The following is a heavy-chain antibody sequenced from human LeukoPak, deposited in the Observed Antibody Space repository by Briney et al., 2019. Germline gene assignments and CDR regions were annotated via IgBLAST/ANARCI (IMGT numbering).Heavy chain of an antibody. Sequence: PGGSLRLSCATSGFTFSNYAMSWVRQAPGKGLEWVSSISSSSSYIYYADSVKGRFTISRDNAKNSLYLQMNSLRAEDTAVYYCAREGWNDAEAYDYWGQGTLVTVSS. CDR3: AREGWNDAEAYDY. D-gene: IGHD1-1*01. CDR1: GFTFSNYA. CDR2: ISSSSSYI. J-gene: IGHJ4*02. V-gene: IGHV3-21*01.